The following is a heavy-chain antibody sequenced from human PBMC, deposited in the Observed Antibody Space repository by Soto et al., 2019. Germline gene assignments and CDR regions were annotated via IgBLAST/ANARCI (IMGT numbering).Heavy chain of an antibody. J-gene: IGHJ3*02. V-gene: IGHV4-59*01. CDR3: DRYCDVRCVFAI. CDR2: INYFGST. Sequence: RIMQHKGKRLEWIGYINYFGSTNYNPSLKSRVTISVDTSREQFSLRLDSVTAADTAVHSCDRYCDVRCVFAIWVNGTIVPV. D-gene: IGHD2-21*01.